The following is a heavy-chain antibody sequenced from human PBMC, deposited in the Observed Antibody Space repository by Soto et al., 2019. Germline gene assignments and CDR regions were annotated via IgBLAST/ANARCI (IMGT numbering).Heavy chain of an antibody. CDR3: ARMAAPNYYDSSGYYEIDY. CDR2: IYHSGST. V-gene: IGHV4-30-2*01. D-gene: IGHD3-22*01. J-gene: IGHJ4*02. Sequence: SETLSLTCAVSGGSISSGGYSWSWIRQPPGKGLEWIGYIYHSGSTYYNPSLKSRVTISVDRSKNQFSLKLSSVTAADTAVYYCARMAAPNYYDSSGYYEIDYWGQGTRVTVS. CDR1: GGSISSGGYS.